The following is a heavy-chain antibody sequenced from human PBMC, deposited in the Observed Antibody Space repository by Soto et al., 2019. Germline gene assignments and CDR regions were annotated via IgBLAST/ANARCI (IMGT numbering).Heavy chain of an antibody. D-gene: IGHD6-13*01. Sequence: SQTLSLTCAISGDSVSSNSAAWIWIRQSPSRGLEWLGRTYYRSKWYNDYAVSVKSRITINPDTSKNQFSLQLNSVTPEDTAVYYCARGKDLAAAGTSVGFWFDPWGQGTLVTVSS. CDR2: TYYRSKWYN. CDR1: GDSVSSNSAA. J-gene: IGHJ5*02. V-gene: IGHV6-1*01. CDR3: ARGKDLAAAGTSVGFWFDP.